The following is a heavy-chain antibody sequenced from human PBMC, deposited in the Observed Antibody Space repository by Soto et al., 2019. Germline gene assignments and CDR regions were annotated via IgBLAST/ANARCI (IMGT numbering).Heavy chain of an antibody. CDR1: GFTFSSYA. CDR3: AKDLSPIDYYDSPRDAFDI. Sequence: GGSLRLSFAASGFTFSSYAMSWVRQAPGKGLEWVSAISGSGGSTYYADSVKGRFTISRDNSKNTLYLQMNSLRAEDTAVYYCAKDLSPIDYYDSPRDAFDIWGQGTMVTVSS. J-gene: IGHJ3*02. D-gene: IGHD3-22*01. V-gene: IGHV3-23*01. CDR2: ISGSGGST.